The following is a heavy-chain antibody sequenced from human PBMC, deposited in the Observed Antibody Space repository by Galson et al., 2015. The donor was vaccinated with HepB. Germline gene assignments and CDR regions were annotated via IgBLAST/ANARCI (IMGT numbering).Heavy chain of an antibody. CDR3: ARENDYGGNFWYFDL. CDR1: GSSFTSYA. CDR2: INTNTGIP. D-gene: IGHD4-23*01. V-gene: IGHV7-4-1*02. J-gene: IGHJ2*01. Sequence: SVTVSCKASGSSFTSYAMVWVRQAPGQGLEWMGRINTNTGIPTYAQGFTGRFVFSLDTSVNTAYLQISSLKAEDTAVYYCARENDYGGNFWYFDLWGRGTLVTVSS.